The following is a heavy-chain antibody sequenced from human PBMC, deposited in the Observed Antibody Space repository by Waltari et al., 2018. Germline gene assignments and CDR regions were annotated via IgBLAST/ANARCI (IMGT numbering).Heavy chain of an antibody. J-gene: IGHJ5*02. CDR1: DYSIGSGYY. Sequence: QVQLQESGPALVRPSETLSLTCVVSDYSIGSGYYWGWIRQAPGKGLEWVANIYHEGSTYYNPPLKTRVAISMDTSENQFSLQLGSVTATDTAMYYCARLALGYCTSPRCRQNESWGQGILVTVSS. CDR2: IYHEGST. CDR3: ARLALGYCTSPRCRQNES. D-gene: IGHD2-2*01. V-gene: IGHV4-38-2*01.